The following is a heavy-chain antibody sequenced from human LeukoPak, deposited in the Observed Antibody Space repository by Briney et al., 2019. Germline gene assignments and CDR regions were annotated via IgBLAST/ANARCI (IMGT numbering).Heavy chain of an antibody. D-gene: IGHD3-10*01. CDR1: GFTFSSYA. CDR2: ISYDGSNK. CDR3: ARDGSGSPYYYYYMDV. V-gene: IGHV3-30*04. Sequence: PGGSLRLSCAASGFTFSSYAMHWVRQAPGKGLEWVAVISYDGSNKYYADSVKGRFTISRDNSKNTLYLQMNSLRAEDTAVYYCARDGSGSPYYYYYMDVWGKGTTVTVSS. J-gene: IGHJ6*03.